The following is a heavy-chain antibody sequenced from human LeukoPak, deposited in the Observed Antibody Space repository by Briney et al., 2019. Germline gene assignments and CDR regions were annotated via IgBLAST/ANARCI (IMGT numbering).Heavy chain of an antibody. CDR2: INPSGGST. V-gene: IGHV1-46*01. D-gene: IGHD6-19*01. Sequence: GASVKVSCTASGYTFTSYYMHWVRQAPGQGLEWMGVINPSGGSTSYAQKFQGRVTMTRDTSTSTVYMELSSLRSEDTAVYYCARDHNIAVAGSWFDPWGQGTLVTVSS. CDR1: GYTFTSYY. CDR3: ARDHNIAVAGSWFDP. J-gene: IGHJ5*02.